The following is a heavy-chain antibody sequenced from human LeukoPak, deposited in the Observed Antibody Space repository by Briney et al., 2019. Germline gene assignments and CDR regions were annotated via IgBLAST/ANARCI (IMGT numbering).Heavy chain of an antibody. CDR3: ARRRDLYSGSYYPFDY. Sequence: GGSLKISFKGSGYHFTSYWIGWVRQLPGKGLKWMGIIYPGDSDARYSPSFQGQVTISADKSVSTAYLQWSSLKASDTAMYYCARRRDLYSGSYYPFDYWGQGTLVTVSS. CDR1: GYHFTSYW. V-gene: IGHV5-51*01. J-gene: IGHJ4*02. CDR2: IYPGDSDA. D-gene: IGHD1-26*01.